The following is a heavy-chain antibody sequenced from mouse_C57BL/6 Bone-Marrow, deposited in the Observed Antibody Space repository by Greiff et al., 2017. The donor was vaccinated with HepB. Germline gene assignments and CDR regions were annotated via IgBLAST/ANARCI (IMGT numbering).Heavy chain of an antibody. Sequence: DVKLQESGPGLVKPSQSLSLTCSVTGYSITSGYYWNWIRQFPGNKLEWMGYISYDGSNNYNPSLKNRISITRDTSKNQFFLKLNSVTTEDTATYYCARDGYYKDFDYWGQGTTLTVSS. CDR3: ARDGYYKDFDY. CDR2: ISYDGSN. V-gene: IGHV3-6*01. J-gene: IGHJ2*01. CDR1: GYSITSGYY. D-gene: IGHD2-3*01.